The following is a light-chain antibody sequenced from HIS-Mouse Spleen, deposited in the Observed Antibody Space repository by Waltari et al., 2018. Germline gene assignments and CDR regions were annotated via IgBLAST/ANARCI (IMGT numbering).Light chain of an antibody. CDR2: EVS. CDR3: SSYAGSNNFVV. V-gene: IGLV2-8*01. CDR1: SSDVGGYNY. J-gene: IGLJ2*01. Sequence: QSALTQPPSASGSPGQSVTISCTGTSSDVGGYNYVSWYQQHQGKAPKLMIYEVSKRPSGVPVRFSGSKSGNTASLTVSGLQAEDEADYYCSSYAGSNNFVVFGGGTKLTVL.